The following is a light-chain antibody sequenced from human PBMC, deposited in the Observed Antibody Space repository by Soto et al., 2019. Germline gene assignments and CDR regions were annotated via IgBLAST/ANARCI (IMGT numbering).Light chain of an antibody. V-gene: IGKV3-11*01. J-gene: IGKJ1*01. CDR3: QQRNNWPLT. CDR1: QSISRD. Sequence: ETVLTQSPATLSLCPGERATLSCRASQSISRDLAWYQQKPGQPPRLLICDVSNRATGVPARFSGSGSGTDFTLTIGSLEPEDFAVYCCQQRNNWPLTFGQGTKV. CDR2: DVS.